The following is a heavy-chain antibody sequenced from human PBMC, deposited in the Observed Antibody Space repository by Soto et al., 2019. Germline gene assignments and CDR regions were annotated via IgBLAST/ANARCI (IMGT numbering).Heavy chain of an antibody. J-gene: IGHJ4*02. Sequence: EVQLLESGGGLVQPGGSLRLSCAASGFTFSSYAMTWVRQAPGKGLEWDSAISGSGGSTYYADSVKGRFTISRDNSKNTLYLQMNSLRAEDTAVYYCAKVWYAASIIVGVGTWGQGTLVTVSS. CDR3: AKVWYAASIIVGVGT. CDR2: ISGSGGST. D-gene: IGHD1-26*01. V-gene: IGHV3-23*01. CDR1: GFTFSSYA.